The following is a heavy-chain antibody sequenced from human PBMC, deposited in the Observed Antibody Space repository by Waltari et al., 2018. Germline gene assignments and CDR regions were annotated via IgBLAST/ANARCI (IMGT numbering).Heavy chain of an antibody. CDR2: INANSGGT. CDR1: GYTFTGYS. V-gene: IGHV1-2*02. D-gene: IGHD4-17*01. Sequence: QVQLVQSGAEVKKPGASVKVSCKASGYTFTGYSMPWVRPAPGQGLEWMGWINANSGGTNYVQKFQGRVTMTRDTSISTAYMELSRLRSDDTAVYYCARDSHDYGDRLLGIWGQGTMVTVSS. J-gene: IGHJ3*02. CDR3: ARDSHDYGDRLLGI.